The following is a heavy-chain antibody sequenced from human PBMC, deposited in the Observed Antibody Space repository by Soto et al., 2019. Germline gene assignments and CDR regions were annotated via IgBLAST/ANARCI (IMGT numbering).Heavy chain of an antibody. J-gene: IGHJ6*02. CDR1: GFTFSDYA. D-gene: IGHD3-10*01. CDR3: AAPRDEYGSGISWFTYGMDV. V-gene: IGHV3-23*01. CDR2: LNGAGGST. Sequence: GGSLRLSCSASGFTFSDYAMTWVRHVPGRGLEWVSSLNGAGGSTYYADSVRGRFTISRDNSQNTLFLQMNRLAVDDTAIYYCAAPRDEYGSGISWFTYGMDVWGQGTTVTVSS.